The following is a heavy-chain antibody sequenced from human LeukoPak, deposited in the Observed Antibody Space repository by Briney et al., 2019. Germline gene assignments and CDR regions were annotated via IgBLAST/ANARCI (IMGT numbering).Heavy chain of an antibody. J-gene: IGHJ4*02. CDR3: ATVLPTELAFDY. CDR2: MNPRSGNT. D-gene: IGHD6-13*01. Sequence: ASVKVSCKTSGDTFTSYDINWVRQATGQGLEWMGWMNPRSGNTIYTQKFQGRVAMTRDTSTSTAYMELSSLRSEDTAVYYCATVLPTELAFDYWGQGTLVTVSS. V-gene: IGHV1-8*01. CDR1: GDTFTSYD.